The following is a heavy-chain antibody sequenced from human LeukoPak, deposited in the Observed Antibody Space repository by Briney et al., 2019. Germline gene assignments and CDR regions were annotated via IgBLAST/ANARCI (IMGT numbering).Heavy chain of an antibody. CDR3: ARVTGYMIEDYFDY. Sequence: PSETLSLTCTVSGGSISSYYWSWIRQSPGKGLEWIGYIYYSGSTNYNPSLKSRVTISADTSKNQFSLRLSSVTAADTAVYYCARVTGYMIEDYFDYWGQGTLVTVSS. J-gene: IGHJ4*02. CDR2: IYYSGST. D-gene: IGHD3-22*01. CDR1: GGSISSYY. V-gene: IGHV4-59*01.